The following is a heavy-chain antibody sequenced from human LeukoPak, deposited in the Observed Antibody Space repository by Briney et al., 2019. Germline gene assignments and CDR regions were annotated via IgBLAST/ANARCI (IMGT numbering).Heavy chain of an antibody. J-gene: IGHJ4*02. Sequence: SCKASGGTFSSYAMHWVRQAPGKGLEYVSAISSNGGSTYYADSVKGRFTISRDNSKNTLYLQMSSLRAEDTAVYYCVKDRIEGRSGWYYFDYWGQGTLVTVSS. CDR1: GGTFSSYA. CDR3: VKDRIEGRSGWYYFDY. D-gene: IGHD6-19*01. CDR2: ISSNGGST. V-gene: IGHV3-64D*06.